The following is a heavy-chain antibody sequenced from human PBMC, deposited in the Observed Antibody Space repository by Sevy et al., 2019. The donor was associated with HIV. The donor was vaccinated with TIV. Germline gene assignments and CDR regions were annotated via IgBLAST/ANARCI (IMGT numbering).Heavy chain of an antibody. Sequence: SETLSLTCAVYGGSFSGYYWSWIRQPPGKGLEWIGEINHSGSTNYNLSLKSRVTISVDTSKNQLSLKLSSVTAADTAVYYCARHCGSSSCSHAFDIWGQGTMVTVSS. CDR3: ARHCGSSSCSHAFDI. D-gene: IGHD2-2*01. CDR2: INHSGST. V-gene: IGHV4-34*01. CDR1: GGSFSGYY. J-gene: IGHJ3*02.